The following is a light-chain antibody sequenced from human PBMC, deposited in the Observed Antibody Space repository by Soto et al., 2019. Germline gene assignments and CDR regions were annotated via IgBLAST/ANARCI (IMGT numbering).Light chain of an antibody. CDR1: QSFSSTD. CDR3: QQYSSSPIT. V-gene: IGKV3-20*01. Sequence: SVLTLSPGTLSLSPGERATLSCRASQSFSSTDLAWYQQKPGQAPRLLIYGASSRATGIPDRFSGGGSGTDFSLTISRLDPEDFAVYYCQQYSSSPITFGQGTRLEIK. J-gene: IGKJ5*01. CDR2: GAS.